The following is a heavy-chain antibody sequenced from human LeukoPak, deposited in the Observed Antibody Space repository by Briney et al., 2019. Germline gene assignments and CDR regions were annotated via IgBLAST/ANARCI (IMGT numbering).Heavy chain of an antibody. Sequence: GASVKVSCKASGGTFSSYAISWVRQAPGQGLEWMGRIIPILGIANYAQKFQGRVTITADKSTSTAYMELSSLRSEDTAVYYCATVRGLRYYYYMDVWGKGTTVTVSS. CDR1: GGTFSSYA. D-gene: IGHD5-12*01. J-gene: IGHJ6*03. CDR3: ATVRGLRYYYYMDV. V-gene: IGHV1-69*04. CDR2: IIPILGIA.